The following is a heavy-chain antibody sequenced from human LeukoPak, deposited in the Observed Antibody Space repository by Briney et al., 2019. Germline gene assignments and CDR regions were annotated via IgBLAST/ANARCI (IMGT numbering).Heavy chain of an antibody. CDR2: IYSAGSA. D-gene: IGHD1-26*01. CDR3: ARDAGGTYSLAFDL. V-gene: IGHV3-53*01. J-gene: IGHJ3*01. CDR1: GFTVSNNY. Sequence: GGSLRLSCAASGFTVSNNYMSWVRQAPGKGLEWVSVIYSAGSANYIDSVKGRFTIYRDNSKNTLYLQMNSLRAEDTAVYYCARDAGGTYSLAFDLWGQGTMVTVSS.